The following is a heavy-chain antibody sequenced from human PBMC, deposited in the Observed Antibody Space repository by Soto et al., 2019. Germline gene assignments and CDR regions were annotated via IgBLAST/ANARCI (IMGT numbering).Heavy chain of an antibody. D-gene: IGHD3-10*01. Sequence: GGSLRLSCAASGFTFSSYSMNWVRQAPGKGLEWVSRISSSSSYIYYADSVKGRFTISRDNAKNSLYLQMNSLRAEDTAVYYCARDSDSSYYFDDRGQGTLVTVSS. V-gene: IGHV3-21*01. J-gene: IGHJ4*02. CDR2: ISSSSSYI. CDR1: GFTFSSYS. CDR3: ARDSDSSYYFDD.